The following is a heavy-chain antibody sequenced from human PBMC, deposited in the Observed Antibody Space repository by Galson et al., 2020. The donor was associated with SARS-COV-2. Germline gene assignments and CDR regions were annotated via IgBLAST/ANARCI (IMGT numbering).Heavy chain of an antibody. V-gene: IGHV3-30*04. D-gene: IGHD3-10*01. J-gene: IGHJ4*02. CDR1: GFAFSAHA. CDR2: IFNDGSKD. Sequence: GESLKISCEASGFAFSAHAMHWVRQAPGKGLEWVAVIFNDGSKDAYADSVRGRFTISRDNSKNTVSLAMSILTPEDTAVYYCLTDPRPQTGRGGYYFLYWGQGAQVTVSS. CDR3: LTDPRPQTGRGGYYFLY.